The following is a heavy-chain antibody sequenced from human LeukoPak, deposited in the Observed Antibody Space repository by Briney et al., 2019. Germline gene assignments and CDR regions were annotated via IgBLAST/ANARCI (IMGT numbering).Heavy chain of an antibody. CDR2: ISGSGSST. CDR1: GFTFSSYA. J-gene: IGHJ4*02. Sequence: GGSLRLSCAASGFTFSSYAMSWVRPAPGKGLEWVSVISGSGSSTYYADSVKGRFTISRDNSKNTLYLQMNSLRAEDTAVYYCAKVRYDSSGYQSPYFDYWGQGTLVTVSS. V-gene: IGHV3-23*01. CDR3: AKVRYDSSGYQSPYFDY. D-gene: IGHD3-22*01.